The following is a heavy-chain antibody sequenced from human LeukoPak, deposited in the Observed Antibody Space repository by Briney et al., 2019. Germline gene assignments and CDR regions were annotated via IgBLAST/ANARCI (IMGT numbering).Heavy chain of an antibody. J-gene: IGHJ4*02. Sequence: KASETLSLTCAAYGGSFSGYYWSWIRQPPGKWLEWIGEINHSGSTNYNPSLKSRVTISVDTSKNHFSLSLSTVTAADTSVYYCARGRYDGEFDNRGPGTPVTVSS. D-gene: IGHD3-3*01. CDR1: GGSFSGYY. CDR2: INHSGST. CDR3: ARGRYDGEFDN. V-gene: IGHV4-34*01.